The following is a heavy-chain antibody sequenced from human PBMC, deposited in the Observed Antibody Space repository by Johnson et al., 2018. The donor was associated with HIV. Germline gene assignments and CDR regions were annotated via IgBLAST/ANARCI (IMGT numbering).Heavy chain of an antibody. V-gene: IGHV3-20*04. Sequence: MQLVESGGGVVWPGGSLRLSCAASGFTFDDYGMNWVRQVPGKGLEWVSGINWNGARTGYADSVKGRFTISRDNSKNTLYLQMNSLRAEDTAVYYCASGRVGGNDAFDIWGQGTMVTVSS. CDR3: ASGRVGGNDAFDI. J-gene: IGHJ3*02. D-gene: IGHD2-15*01. CDR2: INWNGART. CDR1: GFTFDDYG.